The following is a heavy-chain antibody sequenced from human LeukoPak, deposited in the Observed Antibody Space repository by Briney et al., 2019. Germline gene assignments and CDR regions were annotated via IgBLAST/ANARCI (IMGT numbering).Heavy chain of an antibody. CDR2: FDPEDGET. V-gene: IGHV1-24*01. J-gene: IGHJ4*02. CDR3: APDGTGISY. D-gene: IGHD5-18*01. CDR1: GYTLTELS. Sequence: ASVKVSCKVSGYTLTELSMHWVRQAPGKGLEWIGGFDPEDGETIYAQKFQGRVTMTEDTSTDTASMELRSLRSEDTAGYYCAPDGTGISYWGQGPLVTVSS.